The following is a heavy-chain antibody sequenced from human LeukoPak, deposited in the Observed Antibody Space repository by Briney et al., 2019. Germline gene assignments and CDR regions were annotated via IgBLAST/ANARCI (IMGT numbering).Heavy chain of an antibody. CDR3: ARSIAAAGMGFDP. V-gene: IGHV4-59*01. Sequence: PSETLSLICTVSGGSISSYYWSWIRQPPGKGLEWIGYIYYSGSTNYNPSLKSRVTISVDTSKNQFSLKLSSVTAADTAVYYCARSIAAAGMGFDPWGQGTLVTVSS. CDR2: IYYSGST. J-gene: IGHJ5*02. CDR1: GGSISSYY. D-gene: IGHD6-13*01.